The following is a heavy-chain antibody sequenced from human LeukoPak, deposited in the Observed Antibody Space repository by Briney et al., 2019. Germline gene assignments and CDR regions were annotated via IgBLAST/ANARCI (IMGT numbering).Heavy chain of an antibody. CDR1: GLSFSKSG. Sequence: GGSLRLSCVASGLSFSKSGMTWVRQAPGKGLEWVSFISTSGVHSDYAESVKGRFTISRENSKNTLYLQMNSLRAEDTAVYYCAKEGYSGYDYSDYWGQGTLVTVSS. CDR3: AKEGYSGYDYSDY. V-gene: IGHV3-23*01. CDR2: ISTSGVHS. J-gene: IGHJ4*02. D-gene: IGHD5-12*01.